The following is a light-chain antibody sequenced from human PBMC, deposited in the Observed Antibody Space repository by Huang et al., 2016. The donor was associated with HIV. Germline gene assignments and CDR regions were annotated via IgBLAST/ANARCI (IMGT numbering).Light chain of an antibody. Sequence: EIVLTQSPGTLSLSPGERATLPCRASQSVSSSYLAWYQQKPGQAPRLLIDGASSRATGIPDRFSGSGSGTDFTLTISRLEPEDFAVYYCQQYGSSPRTFGQGTKVEIK. CDR3: QQYGSSPRT. J-gene: IGKJ1*01. V-gene: IGKV3-20*01. CDR2: GAS. CDR1: QSVSSSY.